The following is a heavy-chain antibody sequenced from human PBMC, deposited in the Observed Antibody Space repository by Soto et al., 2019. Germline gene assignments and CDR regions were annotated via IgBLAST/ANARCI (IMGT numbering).Heavy chain of an antibody. CDR1: GFTFSSYW. CDR2: IKEDGSEK. J-gene: IGHJ4*02. CDR3: AGHPRTAPGY. V-gene: IGHV3-7*01. D-gene: IGHD2-21*02. Sequence: GGSLRLSCAVSGFTFSSYWMNWVRQAPGKGLEWVANIKEDGSEKYYVDSVKGRFTISRDNAKNLLYLQMNSLRAEDTAVYYCAGHPRTAPGYWGQGTLVTVSS.